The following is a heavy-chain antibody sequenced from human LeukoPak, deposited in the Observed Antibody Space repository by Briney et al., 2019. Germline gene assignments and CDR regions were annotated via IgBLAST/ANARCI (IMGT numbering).Heavy chain of an antibody. CDR1: GYRFTDDY. D-gene: IGHD3-16*01. J-gene: IGHJ4*02. CDR2: INPDTDFT. V-gene: IGHV1-2*02. Sequence: GASVKVSCKTSGYRFTDDYIHWVRQAPGQGLEWMGWINPDTDFTNYAPKFRGRAITTRDTSISTAYMEVRRLTFDDTAIYYCAPTSEAYTSNWSVWGQGTLVTVSP. CDR3: APTSEAYTSNWSV.